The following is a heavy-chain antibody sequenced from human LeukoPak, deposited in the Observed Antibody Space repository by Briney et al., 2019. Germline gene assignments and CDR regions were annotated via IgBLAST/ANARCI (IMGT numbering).Heavy chain of an antibody. V-gene: IGHV4-38-2*02. Sequence: PSETLSLTCAVSSYSISSGYYWDWIRQPPGKGLEWIGTIFYSGRAYYNPSLKSRVTMSVDTSKNQFSLKLTSVTAADTAVYFCARDRGERTGYASGDFDFWGQGTLVTVSS. CDR1: SYSISSGYY. CDR3: ARDRGERTGYASGDFDF. J-gene: IGHJ4*02. CDR2: IFYSGRA. D-gene: IGHD5-12*01.